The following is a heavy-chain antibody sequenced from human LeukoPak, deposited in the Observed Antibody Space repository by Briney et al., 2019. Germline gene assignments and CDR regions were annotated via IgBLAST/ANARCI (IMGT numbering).Heavy chain of an antibody. CDR2: ISSSSSTI. CDR3: ARERSGWYGALHNWFDP. Sequence: PGGSLRLSCAASGFTFSSYSMNWVRQAPGKGLEWVSYISSSSSTIYYADSVKGRFTISRDNAKNSLYLQMNSLRAEDTAVYYCARERSGWYGALHNWFDPWGQGTLVTVSS. J-gene: IGHJ5*02. V-gene: IGHV3-48*04. CDR1: GFTFSSYS. D-gene: IGHD6-19*01.